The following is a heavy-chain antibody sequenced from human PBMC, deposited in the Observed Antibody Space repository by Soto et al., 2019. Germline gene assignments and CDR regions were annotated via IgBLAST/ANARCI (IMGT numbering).Heavy chain of an antibody. V-gene: IGHV3-33*01. D-gene: IGHD6-19*01. Sequence: GGSLRLSCAASGFTFSSYGMHWVRQAPGKGLEWVAVIWYDGSNKYYADSVKGRFTISRDNSKNTLYLQMNSLRAEDTAVYYCARGWDSGWYYFDYWGQGTLVTVSS. CDR3: ARGWDSGWYYFDY. CDR1: GFTFSSYG. CDR2: IWYDGSNK. J-gene: IGHJ4*02.